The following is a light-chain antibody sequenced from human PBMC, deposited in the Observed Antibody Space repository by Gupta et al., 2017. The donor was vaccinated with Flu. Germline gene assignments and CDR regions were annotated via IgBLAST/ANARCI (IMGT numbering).Light chain of an antibody. CDR1: QSISRW. J-gene: IGKJ1*01. V-gene: IGKV1-5*03. Sequence: PSTLSASVGDRVTITCRASQSISRWLAWHQQKPGKAPKFLIYMASSLEPGVPSRFSGSGSGTEFTLTISSLQPDDFASYYCQQYNSYPGTFGQGTKVEI. CDR3: QQYNSYPGT. CDR2: MAS.